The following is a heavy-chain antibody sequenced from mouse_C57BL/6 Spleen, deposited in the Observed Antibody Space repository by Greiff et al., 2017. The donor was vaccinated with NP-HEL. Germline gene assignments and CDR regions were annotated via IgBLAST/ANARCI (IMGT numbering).Heavy chain of an antibody. CDR1: GYAFSSSW. J-gene: IGHJ4*01. Sequence: QVQLQQSGPALVKPGASVKISCKASGYAFSSSWMNWVKQRPGKGLEWIGRIYPGDGATNYTGKFKGKATLTADKSSSTAYMQLSSLTSEDSAVYFCARTRGAMDYWGQGTSVTVSS. CDR2: IYPGDGAT. CDR3: ARTRGAMDY. V-gene: IGHV1-82*01.